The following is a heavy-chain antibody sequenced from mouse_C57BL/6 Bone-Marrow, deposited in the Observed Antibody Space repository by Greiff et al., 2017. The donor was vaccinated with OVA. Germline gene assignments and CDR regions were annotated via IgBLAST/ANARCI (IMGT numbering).Heavy chain of an antibody. CDR2: IYPGSGST. V-gene: IGHV1-55*01. D-gene: IGHD1-1*01. CDR3: AITTVVADYAMDY. Sequence: VQLQQPGAELVKPGASVKMSCKASGYTFTSYWITWVKQRPGQGLVWIGDIYPGSGSTNYNEKFKSKATLTVDTSASTAYMQLSSLTSEDSAVYYCAITTVVADYAMDYWGQGTSVTVSS. CDR1: GYTFTSYW. J-gene: IGHJ4*01.